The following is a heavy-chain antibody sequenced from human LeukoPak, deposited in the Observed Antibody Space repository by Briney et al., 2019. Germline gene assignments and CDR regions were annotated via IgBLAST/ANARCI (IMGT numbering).Heavy chain of an antibody. D-gene: IGHD5-18*01. V-gene: IGHV3-7*01. J-gene: IGHJ6*02. CDR3: ARDSRGYRYGGSYYYYGMDV. CDR1: GLTLRSDW. CDR2: IKQDGSEK. Sequence: GGSLRLSCSASGLTLRSDWMSWVRQAPGKGLEWVANIKQDGSEKNYVDSVKGRFTISRDNAKNSLYLQMNSLRAEDTAVYYCARDSRGYRYGGSYYYYGMDVWGQGTTVTVSS.